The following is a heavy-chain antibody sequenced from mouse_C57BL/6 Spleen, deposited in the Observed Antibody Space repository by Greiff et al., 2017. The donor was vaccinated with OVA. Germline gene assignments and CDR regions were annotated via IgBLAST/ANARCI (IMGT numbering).Heavy chain of an antibody. D-gene: IGHD1-1*01. CDR2: IYPGDGDT. V-gene: IGHV1-80*01. J-gene: IGHJ4*01. Sequence: VQLQQSGAELVKPGASVKISCKASGYAFSSYWMNWVKQRPGKGLEWIGQIYPGDGDTNYNGKFKGKATLTADKSSSTAYMQLSSLTSEDSAVYFCARGTTVPYYYAMDYWGQGTSVTVSS. CDR3: ARGTTVPYYYAMDY. CDR1: GYAFSSYW.